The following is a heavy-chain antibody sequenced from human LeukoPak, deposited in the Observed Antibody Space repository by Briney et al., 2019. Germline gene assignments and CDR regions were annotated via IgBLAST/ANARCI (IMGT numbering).Heavy chain of an antibody. J-gene: IGHJ4*02. V-gene: IGHV4-61*01. CDR1: GGSISSSSYY. CDR2: VYYSGST. CDR3: ARLTGYDWESSFDY. Sequence: SETLSLTCTASGGSISSSSYYWSWIRQPPGKGLELIGYVYYSGSTNYNPSLRSRVTMSVDTSKNQFSLKLSSVTAADTAVYFCARLTGYDWESSFDYWGQGTLVTVSS. D-gene: IGHD5-12*01.